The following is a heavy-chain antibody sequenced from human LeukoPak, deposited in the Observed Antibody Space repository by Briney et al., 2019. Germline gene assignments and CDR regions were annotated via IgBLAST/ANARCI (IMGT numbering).Heavy chain of an antibody. Sequence: ASVKVSCKGSGYTFTGYYMHWMRQAPGQGLEWMGWINPNSGGTKYAQKFQGRVTMTRDTSISTAYMELSRLRSDDTAVYYCARRRVVPAAIFRYYYYMDVWGKGTTVTVSS. CDR2: INPNSGGT. V-gene: IGHV1-2*02. CDR3: ARRRVVPAAIFRYYYYMDV. CDR1: GYTFTGYY. J-gene: IGHJ6*03. D-gene: IGHD2-2*02.